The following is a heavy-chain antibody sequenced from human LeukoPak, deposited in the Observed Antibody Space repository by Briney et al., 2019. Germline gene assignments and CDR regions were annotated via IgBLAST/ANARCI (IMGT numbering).Heavy chain of an antibody. CDR2: IYYSGST. Sequence: SETLSLTCTVSGGSISSYYWSWIRQPPGKGLEWIGYIYYSGSTNHNPSLKGRVTISVDTSKNQFSLKLSSVTAADTAVYYCARHESPIVVVIDSWGQGTLVTVSS. CDR1: GGSISSYY. J-gene: IGHJ4*02. CDR3: ARHESPIVVVIDS. D-gene: IGHD3-22*01. V-gene: IGHV4-59*08.